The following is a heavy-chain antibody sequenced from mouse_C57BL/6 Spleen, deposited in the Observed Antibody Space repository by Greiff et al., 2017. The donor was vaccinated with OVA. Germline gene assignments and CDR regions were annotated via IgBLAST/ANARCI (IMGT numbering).Heavy chain of an antibody. CDR3: ARGANWADFDY. CDR2: INPYNGGT. Sequence: EVQLQQSGPVLVKPGASVKMSCKASGYTFTDYYMNWVKQSHGKSLEWIGVINPYNGGTSYNQKFKGKATLTVDKSSSTAYMELNSLTSEDSAVYYCARGANWADFDYWGQGTTLTVSS. V-gene: IGHV1-19*01. D-gene: IGHD4-1*01. J-gene: IGHJ2*01. CDR1: GYTFTDYY.